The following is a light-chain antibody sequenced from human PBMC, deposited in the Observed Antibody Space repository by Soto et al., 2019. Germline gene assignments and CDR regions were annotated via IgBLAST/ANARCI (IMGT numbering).Light chain of an antibody. V-gene: IGKV3-20*01. Sequence: EIVLTQSPGTLSLSPGERATLSCRASQSVNSNYLAWYQQKPGQAPRLLFSGASSRATGIPDRFSGSGSGTVFTLIISRLEPEDFAIYYCQQYDSSPLTFGQGTKVEIK. CDR1: QSVNSNY. J-gene: IGKJ1*01. CDR3: QQYDSSPLT. CDR2: GAS.